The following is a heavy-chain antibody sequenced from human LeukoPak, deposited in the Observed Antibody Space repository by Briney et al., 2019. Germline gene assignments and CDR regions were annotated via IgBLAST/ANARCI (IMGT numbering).Heavy chain of an antibody. Sequence: PGGSLRLSCAASGFTLSSYAMSWVRQAPGKGLEWVSAISGSGGSTYYADSVKGRFTISRDNSKNTLYLQMNSLRAEDTAVYYCARSSITMVRGVIKSTTSWYHYYNMDVWGKGTTVTVSS. CDR1: GFTLSSYA. CDR2: ISGSGGST. J-gene: IGHJ6*03. CDR3: ARSSITMVRGVIKSTTSWYHYYNMDV. V-gene: IGHV3-23*01. D-gene: IGHD3-10*01.